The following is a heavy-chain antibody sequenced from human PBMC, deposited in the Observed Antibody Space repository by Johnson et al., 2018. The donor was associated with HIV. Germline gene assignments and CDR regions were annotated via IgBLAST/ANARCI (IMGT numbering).Heavy chain of an antibody. CDR3: ARDLAGLIAFDI. CDR1: EFTFNEHT. CDR2: INWDGSRI. V-gene: IGHV3-43*01. Sequence: VQLVESGGVVVQPGGSLRLSCAASEFTFNEHTMHWVRQTPGKGLKWVALINWDGSRISYRDSVRGRFTISRDNAKNSLYLQMNSLRAEDTAVYYCARDLAGLIAFDIWGQGTMVTVSS. J-gene: IGHJ3*02.